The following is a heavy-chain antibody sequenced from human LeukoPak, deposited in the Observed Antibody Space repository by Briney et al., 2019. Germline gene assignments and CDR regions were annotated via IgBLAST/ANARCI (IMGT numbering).Heavy chain of an antibody. Sequence: GGSLRLSCAASGFTFSSYAMSWVRQAPGKGLEWVAVISYDGSNKYYADSVKGRFTISRDNSKNTLYLQMNSLRAEDTAVYYCARDAYSSSWYSGPPDYWGQGTLVTVSS. V-gene: IGHV3-30-3*01. CDR3: ARDAYSSSWYSGPPDY. CDR1: GFTFSSYA. D-gene: IGHD6-13*01. J-gene: IGHJ4*02. CDR2: ISYDGSNK.